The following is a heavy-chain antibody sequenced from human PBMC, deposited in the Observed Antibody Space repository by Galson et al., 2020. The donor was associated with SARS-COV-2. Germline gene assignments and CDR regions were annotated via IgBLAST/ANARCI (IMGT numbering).Heavy chain of an antibody. CDR1: GFTFTNYA. CDR2: ISHDGKIQ. D-gene: IGHD1-26*01. CDR3: TRDVSGGASDI. Sequence: GGSLRLSCAASGFTFTNYAMHWVRQAPGKELEWLTVISHDGKIQVYADSVKGRFTISRDNSGNMVFLQIVSLRPDDTALYYCTRDVSGGASDIWGQGTMVTVSS. J-gene: IGHJ3*02. V-gene: IGHV3-30*04.